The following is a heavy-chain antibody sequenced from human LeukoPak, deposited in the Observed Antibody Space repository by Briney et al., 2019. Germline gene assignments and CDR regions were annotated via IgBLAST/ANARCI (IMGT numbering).Heavy chain of an antibody. J-gene: IGHJ4*02. CDR2: ISYDGSNK. CDR3: AKEGSNGDFDY. D-gene: IGHD1-26*01. Sequence: GGSLRLSCVASGFSFSSYGMHWVRQAPGEGLEWVTVISYDGSNKYYGDSVKGRLTISRDNSKNTLYLKMNSLRAEDTAVYYCAKEGSNGDFDYWGQGTLVTVSS. V-gene: IGHV3-30*18. CDR1: GFSFSSYG.